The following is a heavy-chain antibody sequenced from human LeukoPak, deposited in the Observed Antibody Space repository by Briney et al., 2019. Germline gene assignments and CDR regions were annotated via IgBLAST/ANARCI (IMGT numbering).Heavy chain of an antibody. CDR1: GFTFSSYG. V-gene: IGHV4-38-2*01. J-gene: IGHJ3*02. Sequence: GSLRLSCAASGFTFSSYGMSWVRQAPGKGLEWIGSIYHSGSTYYNPSLKSRVTIAVETSKNQFSLKLSSVTAADKAVYYCARSCRILDIVATIRARLGGNGFDIWGQGTMVTVSS. CDR2: IYHSGST. D-gene: IGHD5-12*01. CDR3: ARSCRILDIVATIRARLGGNGFDI.